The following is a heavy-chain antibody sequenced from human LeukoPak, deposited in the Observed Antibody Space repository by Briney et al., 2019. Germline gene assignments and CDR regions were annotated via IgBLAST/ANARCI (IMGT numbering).Heavy chain of an antibody. Sequence: GGSLRLSCAASGFTFSSYWMHWVRQTPGKGLEWVGNIKEDGSEKYYVDSVKGRFTISRDNAKNSLYLQMNSLGVEDTAMYYCTRRGWFGELFPANFWGQGTLVTVSS. CDR3: TRRGWFGELFPANF. CDR1: GFTFSSYW. J-gene: IGHJ4*02. D-gene: IGHD3-10*01. CDR2: IKEDGSEK. V-gene: IGHV3-7*01.